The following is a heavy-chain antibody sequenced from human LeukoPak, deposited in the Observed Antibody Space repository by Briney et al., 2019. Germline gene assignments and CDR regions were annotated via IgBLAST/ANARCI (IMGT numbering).Heavy chain of an antibody. V-gene: IGHV3-33*01. D-gene: IGHD2-8*01. CDR1: GFTFSSYG. CDR2: IWYDGSNK. CDR3: ARDQGYCTNGVCYTRFDY. J-gene: IGHJ4*02. Sequence: GGSLRLSCAASGFTFSSYGMHWVRQAPGKGLEWVAAIWYDGSNKYYADSVKGRFTISRDNSKNTLYLQMNSLRAEDTAVYYCARDQGYCTNGVCYTRFDYWGQGTLVTVSS.